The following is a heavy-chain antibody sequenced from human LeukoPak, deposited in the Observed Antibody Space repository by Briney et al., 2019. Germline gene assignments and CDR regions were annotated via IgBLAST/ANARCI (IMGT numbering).Heavy chain of an antibody. CDR3: ARGRSSYGGSYPGSVDI. CDR1: GGSISSGGYY. V-gene: IGHV4-30-2*01. Sequence: YPSETLSLTCTVSGGSISSGGYYWSWIQQPPGKGLEWIGYIYHSGSTYYNPSLKSRVTISVDRSKNQFSLKLSSVTAADTAVYYCARGRSSYGGSYPGSVDIWGQGTMVTVSS. J-gene: IGHJ3*02. D-gene: IGHD1-26*01. CDR2: IYHSGST.